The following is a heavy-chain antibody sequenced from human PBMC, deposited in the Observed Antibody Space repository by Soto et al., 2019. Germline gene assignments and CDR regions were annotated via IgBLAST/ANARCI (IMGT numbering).Heavy chain of an antibody. V-gene: IGHV4-38-2*01. J-gene: IGHJ4*02. CDR2: IYHSGST. CDR1: VYSISSGYD. CDR3: ARVVPFVVVPAAPLDY. Sequence: SETVCLTCAVSVYSISSGYDWGWIRQPPGKGLEWIGSIYHSGSTYYNPSLKSRVTISVDTSKNQFSLKLSSVTAADTAVYYCARVVPFVVVPAAPLDYWGQGTLVTVSS. D-gene: IGHD2-2*01.